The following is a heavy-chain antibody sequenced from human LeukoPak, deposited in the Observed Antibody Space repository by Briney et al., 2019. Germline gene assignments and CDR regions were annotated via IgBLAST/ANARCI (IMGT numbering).Heavy chain of an antibody. Sequence: GGSLRLSCAASGFTFSSYGMHWVRQAPGKGLEWVAVIWYDGRNKYYADSVKGRFIISRDNSQNTLYLQMNSLRAEDTAVYHCVREGGAHRFDPWGPGTLVTVSS. V-gene: IGHV3-33*01. CDR3: VREGGAHRFDP. D-gene: IGHD3-16*01. CDR1: GFTFSSYG. J-gene: IGHJ5*02. CDR2: IWYDGRNK.